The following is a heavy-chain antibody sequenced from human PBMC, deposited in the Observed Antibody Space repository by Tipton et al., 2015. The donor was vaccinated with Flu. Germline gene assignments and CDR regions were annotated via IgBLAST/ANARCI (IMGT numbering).Heavy chain of an antibody. D-gene: IGHD1-7*01. CDR1: GSSIGGSYC. Sequence: TLSLTCSVSGSSIGGSYCWGWLRQPPRKGLQWVGNICPGSMYYNPSLKSRLTLSLDTSRIQFSLRLTSVTAADTAVYFCARVGTSWNYALDYWGQGTLVTVSS. V-gene: IGHV4-38-2*02. J-gene: IGHJ4*02. CDR2: ICPGSM. CDR3: ARVGTSWNYALDY.